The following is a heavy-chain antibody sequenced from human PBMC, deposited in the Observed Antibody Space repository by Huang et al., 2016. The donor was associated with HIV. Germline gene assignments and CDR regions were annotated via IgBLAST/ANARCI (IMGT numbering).Heavy chain of an antibody. CDR3: AKEDDSSWYLDY. Sequence: QVQLVESGGGVVEPGGSLRLSCAASGFPFRDYGMYWVRQAPGGGLEWVAFIRKDGSNECYADSVKGRCAISRGNSKNTLDLQMNRLRTDDTAVYYCAKEDDSSWYLDYWGPGTLVTVSS. J-gene: IGHJ4*02. V-gene: IGHV3-30*02. D-gene: IGHD6-13*01. CDR2: IRKDGSNE. CDR1: GFPFRDYG.